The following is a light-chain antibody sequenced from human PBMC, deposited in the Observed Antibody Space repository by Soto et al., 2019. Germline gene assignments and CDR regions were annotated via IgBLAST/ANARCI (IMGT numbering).Light chain of an antibody. CDR1: SSKIGAGYD. J-gene: IGLJ2*01. Sequence: QSVLTQPPSVSGAPGRRVTISCTGSSSKIGAGYDVHWYQQLPGTAPKVLIYGNSNRPSGVPDRFSGSKSGTSASLAITGLQAEDEADYYCQSYDSSLSAVVFGGGTKLTVL. CDR2: GNS. CDR3: QSYDSSLSAVV. V-gene: IGLV1-40*01.